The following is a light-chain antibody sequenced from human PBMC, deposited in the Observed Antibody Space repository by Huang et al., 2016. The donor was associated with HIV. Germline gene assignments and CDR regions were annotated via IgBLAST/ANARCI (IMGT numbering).Light chain of an antibody. CDR2: GSS. J-gene: IGKJ4*01. CDR1: RSVSNN. CDR3: HQYNNWLLS. V-gene: IGKV3-15*01. Sequence: EIVMTQSPVTLSVSPGQRVTLSCRANRSVSNNLAWYQQRHGQAPRLRIYGSSTRAPGIPARFSGNGSGTDFSLTISSLQSEDFALYYCHQYNNWLLSFGGGTRV.